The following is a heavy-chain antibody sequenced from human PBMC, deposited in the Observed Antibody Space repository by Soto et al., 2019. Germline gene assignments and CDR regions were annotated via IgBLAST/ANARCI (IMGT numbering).Heavy chain of an antibody. D-gene: IGHD3-16*01. Sequence: RGSLRLSCAASGFTFSSYGMHWVRQAPGKGLEWVAVIWYDGSNKYYADSVKGRFTISRDNSKNTLYLQMNSLRAEDTAVYYCARTTSSTFIYGMDVWGQGATVTVSS. CDR3: ARTTSSTFIYGMDV. J-gene: IGHJ6*02. CDR1: GFTFSSYG. CDR2: IWYDGSNK. V-gene: IGHV3-33*01.